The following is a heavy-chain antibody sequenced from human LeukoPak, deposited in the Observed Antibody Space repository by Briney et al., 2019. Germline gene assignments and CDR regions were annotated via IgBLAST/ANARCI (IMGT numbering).Heavy chain of an antibody. D-gene: IGHD2-21*01. CDR2: ISGGGDTV. Sequence: GGSLRLSCVASGFTFSSYEMNWVRQAPGKGLEWVSYISGGGDTVFYADSVKGRFTISRDNAKNSLYLQMNSLRAEDTATYYCARYLRYCGGGTCVPIPYYDHWGQGTLVTVSS. CDR1: GFTFSSYE. J-gene: IGHJ4*02. V-gene: IGHV3-48*03. CDR3: ARYLRYCGGGTCVPIPYYDH.